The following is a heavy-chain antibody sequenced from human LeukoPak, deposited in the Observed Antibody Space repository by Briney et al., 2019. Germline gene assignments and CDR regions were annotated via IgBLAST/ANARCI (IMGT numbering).Heavy chain of an antibody. D-gene: IGHD2-15*01. Sequence: QPGGSLRLSCAASGFTFSSYAMSWVRQAPGKGLEWVSAISGSGGSTYYADSVKGRFTISRDNAKNSLYLQMNSLRAEDTAVYYCASLTLLRPFDYWGQGTLVTVSS. CDR1: GFTFSSYA. CDR3: ASLTLLRPFDY. J-gene: IGHJ4*02. CDR2: ISGSGGST. V-gene: IGHV3-23*01.